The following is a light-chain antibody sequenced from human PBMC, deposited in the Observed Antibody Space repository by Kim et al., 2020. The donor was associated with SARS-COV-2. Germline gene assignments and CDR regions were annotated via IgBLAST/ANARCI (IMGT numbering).Light chain of an antibody. CDR2: EDT. CDR3: CSYASESAVV. CDR1: VSNIGKYNL. J-gene: IGLJ2*01. Sequence: GQPINLFCVGDVSNIGKYNLVSWYQQYPGGAPRLLFFEDTKRASGVSDRFAASKSANTASLTISGLQAEDEAFYHCCSYASESAVVFGGGTQLTVL. V-gene: IGLV2-23*01.